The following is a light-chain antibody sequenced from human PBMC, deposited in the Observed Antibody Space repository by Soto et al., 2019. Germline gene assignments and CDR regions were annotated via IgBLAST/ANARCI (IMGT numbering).Light chain of an antibody. CDR3: QQYGSSGT. J-gene: IGKJ1*01. V-gene: IGKV3-20*01. CDR2: GAS. CDR1: QSVSSSY. Sequence: EIVLTQSPGTLSLSPGERATLSCRASQSVSSSYLAWYQQKPGQAPNVLIYGASNRATGIPDRFSGSGSGTDFTLTISRLEPEDFAVYYCQQYGSSGTFGQGTKVDIK.